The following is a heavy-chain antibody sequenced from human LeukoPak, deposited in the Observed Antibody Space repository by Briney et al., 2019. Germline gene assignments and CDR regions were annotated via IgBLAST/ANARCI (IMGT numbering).Heavy chain of an antibody. CDR2: ISGSSGST. D-gene: IGHD7-27*01. J-gene: IGHJ4*02. Sequence: GGSLRLSCAASGFTFSSYAMSWVRQAPGKGLEWVSAISGSSGSTYYADSVKGRFTISRDNSKNTLYLEMNNLRGDDTAVYYCAKDSSGESTAWSPFDYWGQGALVTVSS. V-gene: IGHV3-23*01. CDR1: GFTFSSYA. CDR3: AKDSSGESTAWSPFDY.